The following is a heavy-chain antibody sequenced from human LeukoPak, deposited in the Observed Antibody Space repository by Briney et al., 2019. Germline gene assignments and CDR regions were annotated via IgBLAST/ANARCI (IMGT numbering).Heavy chain of an antibody. CDR1: GYTFTSYA. J-gene: IGHJ4*02. CDR3: ARVGVLEQWLSYFDY. V-gene: IGHV7-4-1*02. Sequence: ASVKVSCKASGYTFTSYAMNWVRQAPGQGLEWMGWINTNTGNPTYAQGFTGRFVFSLDTSVSTAYLQISSLKAEDTAVYYCARVGVLEQWLSYFDYWGQGTLVTVSS. CDR2: INTNTGNP. D-gene: IGHD6-19*01.